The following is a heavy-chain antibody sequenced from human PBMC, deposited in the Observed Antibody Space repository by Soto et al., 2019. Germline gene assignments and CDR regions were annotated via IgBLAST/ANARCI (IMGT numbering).Heavy chain of an antibody. Sequence: SETLSLTCAVSGGSISSSNWWSWVRQPPGKGLEWIGEIYHSGSTNYNPSLKSRVTISVDKSKNQFSLKLSSVAAADTAVYYCASQRSSGWYRVRNYGMDVWGQGTTVTVSS. V-gene: IGHV4-4*02. J-gene: IGHJ6*02. CDR3: ASQRSSGWYRVRNYGMDV. CDR2: IYHSGST. CDR1: GGSISSSNW. D-gene: IGHD6-19*01.